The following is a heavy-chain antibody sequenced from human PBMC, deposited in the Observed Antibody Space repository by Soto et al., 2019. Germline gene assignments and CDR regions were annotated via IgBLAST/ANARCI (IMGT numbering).Heavy chain of an antibody. Sequence: SSETLSLTCAVYGGSFSGYYWSWIRQPPGKGLEWIGEINHSGSTNYNPSLKSRVTISVDTSKNQFSLKLSSVTAADTAVYYCARGFITMVRGVIITRWFDPWGQGTLVTVSS. CDR3: ARGFITMVRGVIITRWFDP. CDR2: INHSGST. J-gene: IGHJ5*02. D-gene: IGHD3-10*01. V-gene: IGHV4-34*01. CDR1: GGSFSGYY.